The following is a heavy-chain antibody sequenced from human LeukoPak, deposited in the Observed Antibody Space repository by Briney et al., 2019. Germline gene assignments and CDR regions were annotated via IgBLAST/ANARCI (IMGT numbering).Heavy chain of an antibody. D-gene: IGHD3/OR15-3a*01. CDR3: ARRGRVDYVGPQSYFDH. CDR2: IYPDDSDT. Sequence: GESLKISCRGSGYDFSIHWIAWVRPMPGKGLEWMGIIYPDDSDTTYSPSFQGQITISADKSISSAYLHLSGLKASDTATYFCARRGRVDYVGPQSYFDHWGKGSLVTVSS. V-gene: IGHV5-51*01. J-gene: IGHJ4*02. CDR1: GYDFSIHW.